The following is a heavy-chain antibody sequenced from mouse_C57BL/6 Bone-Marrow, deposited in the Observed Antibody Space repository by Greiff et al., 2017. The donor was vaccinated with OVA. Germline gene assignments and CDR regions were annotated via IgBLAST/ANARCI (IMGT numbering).Heavy chain of an antibody. J-gene: IGHJ3*01. V-gene: IGHV7-1*01. CDR3: ARDAGDGYALAY. CDR2: SRNKANDYTT. D-gene: IGHD2-3*01. CDR1: GFTFSDFY. Sequence: EVQGVESGGGLVQSGRSLKLSCATSGFTFSDFYMEWVRQAPGKGLEWIAASRNKANDYTTEYSASVKGRFIVSRDTSQSILYLQMNALRAEDTAIYYCARDAGDGYALAYWGQGTLVTVSA.